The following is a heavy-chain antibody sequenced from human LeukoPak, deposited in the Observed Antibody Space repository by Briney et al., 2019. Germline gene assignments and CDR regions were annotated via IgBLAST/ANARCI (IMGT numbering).Heavy chain of an antibody. D-gene: IGHD2-21*02. CDR1: GFTFSSYE. CDR3: ARDQGSLYCGGDCYPTL. J-gene: IGHJ4*02. V-gene: IGHV3-48*03. Sequence: GGSLRLSCAASGFTFSSYEMNWVRQAPGKGLEWVSYISSSGSTIYYADSVKGRFTISRDNAKNSLYLQMNSLRAEDTAVYYCARDQGSLYCGGDCYPTLGGQGTLVTVSS. CDR2: ISSSGSTI.